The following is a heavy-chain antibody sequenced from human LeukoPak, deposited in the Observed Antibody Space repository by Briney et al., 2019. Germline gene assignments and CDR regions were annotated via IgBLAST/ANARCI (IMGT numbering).Heavy chain of an antibody. CDR3: ARGPPPDFDC. CDR1: GGSFSGYF. CDR2: INHSGST. J-gene: IGHJ4*02. Sequence: SETLSLTCAVFGGSFSGYFWSWIRQPPGKGLEWIGEINHSGSTNYNPSLKSRVTISVDTSKNQFSLKLSSMTAADTAVYYCARGPPPDFDCWGQGTLVTVSS. V-gene: IGHV4-34*01.